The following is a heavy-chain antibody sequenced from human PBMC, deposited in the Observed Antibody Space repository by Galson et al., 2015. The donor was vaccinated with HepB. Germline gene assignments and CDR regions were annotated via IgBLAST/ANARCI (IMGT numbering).Heavy chain of an antibody. CDR3: ARGQQWLDYYYYFYGMDV. Sequence: SLRLSCAASGFTFSAYGMHWVRQAPGKGLEWVAIIWYDGSNKYYADSMKGRFTISRDNSKNTLYLQMNSLRPEDTAVYYCARGQQWLDYYYYFYGMDVWGQGTTVTVS. D-gene: IGHD6-19*01. CDR2: IWYDGSNK. CDR1: GFTFSAYG. J-gene: IGHJ6*02. V-gene: IGHV3-33*01.